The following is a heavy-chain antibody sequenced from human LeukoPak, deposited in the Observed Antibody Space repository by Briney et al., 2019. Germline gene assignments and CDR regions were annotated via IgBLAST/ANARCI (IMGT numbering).Heavy chain of an antibody. D-gene: IGHD3-22*01. J-gene: IGHJ3*02. CDR2: IYYSGST. Sequence: PSETLSLTCSVSGGSIRSADYYWSWIRQPPGKGPEWIGYIYYSGSTYYNPSLQSRVTISPDTPKNQFSLKLSSVTAADTAVYYCAREPQFSSGYYHDAFDIWGQGTMVTVSS. CDR1: GGSIRSADYY. V-gene: IGHV4-30-4*01. CDR3: AREPQFSSGYYHDAFDI.